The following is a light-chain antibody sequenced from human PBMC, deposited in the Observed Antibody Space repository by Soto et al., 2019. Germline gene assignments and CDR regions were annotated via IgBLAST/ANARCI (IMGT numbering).Light chain of an antibody. Sequence: EIVMTQSPATLSLSPGERATLSCRASQSVDSSLTWYQQKPGQAPRLLIYGASSRATGIPDRFSGSGSGTDFTLTISRLEPEDFAVYYCQQYGSSLPWTFGQGTKVDIK. V-gene: IGKV3-20*01. CDR1: QSVDSS. CDR3: QQYGSSLPWT. J-gene: IGKJ1*01. CDR2: GAS.